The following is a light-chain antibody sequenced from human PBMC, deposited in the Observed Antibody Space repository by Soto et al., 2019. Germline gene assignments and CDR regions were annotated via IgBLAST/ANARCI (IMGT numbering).Light chain of an antibody. J-gene: IGKJ1*01. CDR1: QDINTY. Sequence: EVVLTQSPATLSLSPVEKAILSCRASQDINTYLAWYQQKPGQAPRLLIYGASNRATGIPDRFSGSGSGTDFTLTISRLEPEDFAVYYCQQYGSSGTFGQGTKVDIK. V-gene: IGKV3-20*01. CDR3: QQYGSSGT. CDR2: GAS.